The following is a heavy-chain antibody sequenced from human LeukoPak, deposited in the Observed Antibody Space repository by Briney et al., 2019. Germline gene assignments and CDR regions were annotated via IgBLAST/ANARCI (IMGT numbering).Heavy chain of an antibody. J-gene: IGHJ4*02. Sequence: GGSLRLSCAASGFTFSNYAMHWVRQAPGKGLEWVAVVSYDGSKKYYADSVKGRFTISRDNSKNTLYLQMNSLRAEDTAVYYCARDNYRTFDYWGQGTLVTVSS. CDR3: ARDNYRTFDY. D-gene: IGHD4-11*01. CDR1: GFTFSNYA. V-gene: IGHV3-30*04. CDR2: VSYDGSKK.